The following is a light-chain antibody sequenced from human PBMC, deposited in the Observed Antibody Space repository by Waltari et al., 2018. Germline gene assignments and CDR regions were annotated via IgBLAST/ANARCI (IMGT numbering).Light chain of an antibody. CDR1: NSNLGRIP. J-gene: IGLJ3*02. CDR2: KNS. V-gene: IGLV1-47*01. Sequence: QSVVPQPPSVSGAPGQRVTISCSGSNSNLGRIPVYWYQQFPGTAPKLLLYKNSQRPSGVPDRFSGSKSGTSASLAISGLRSEDEADYYCIVWDDSLSGPVFGGGTKLTVL. CDR3: IVWDDSLSGPV.